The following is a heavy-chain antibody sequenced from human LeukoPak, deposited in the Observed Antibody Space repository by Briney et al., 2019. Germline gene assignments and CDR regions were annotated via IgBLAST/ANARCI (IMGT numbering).Heavy chain of an antibody. CDR3: ARRDGDNYDFDY. V-gene: IGHV4-59*02. D-gene: IGHD5-24*01. J-gene: IGHJ4*02. Sequence: PSETLSLTCTVSGASVRSHYWSWIRQTPGKGLERLGYGFYIGRTNYNPSLGSRVAISLDTSKNQFSLRLTAVTAADTAVYYCARRDGDNYDFDYWGQGILVTVSS. CDR1: GASVRSHY. CDR2: GFYIGRT.